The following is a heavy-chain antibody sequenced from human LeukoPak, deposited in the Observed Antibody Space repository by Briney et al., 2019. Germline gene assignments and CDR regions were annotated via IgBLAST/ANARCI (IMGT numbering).Heavy chain of an antibody. CDR1: GDSITNRY. Sequence: PSETLSLTCSVSGDSITNRYWSWVRQSAGKGLEWIGRISTRGNTNYNPSLKSRVTMSVDTSNKHFSLKLTSVTAADTAVYYCVRNWDYWGQGTLVTVSS. V-gene: IGHV4-4*07. D-gene: IGHD1-1*01. CDR2: ISTRGNT. CDR3: VRNWDY. J-gene: IGHJ4*02.